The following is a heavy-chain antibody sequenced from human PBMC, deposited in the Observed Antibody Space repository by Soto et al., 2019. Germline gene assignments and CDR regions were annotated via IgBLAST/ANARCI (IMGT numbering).Heavy chain of an antibody. J-gene: IGHJ4*02. CDR3: ARDQYSGSFLY. V-gene: IGHV1-2*02. D-gene: IGHD1-26*01. CDR1: GYTFTGYH. Sequence: QVHLEQSGAEVKKAGASVKVSCKASGYTFTGYHMHWVRQAPGQGVAWMGWIIPSSGSTNYAQKFQGRVTMTRDTSITTAYMELSRLTSDDTAVYYCARDQYSGSFLYWGQGTLVTVSS. CDR2: IIPSSGST.